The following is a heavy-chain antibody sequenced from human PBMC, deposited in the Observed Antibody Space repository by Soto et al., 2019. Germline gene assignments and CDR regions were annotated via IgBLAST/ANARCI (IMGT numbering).Heavy chain of an antibody. CDR1: GFTFSPYS. J-gene: IGHJ4*02. CDR3: AGGVRGCTDSFDY. Sequence: EVQLVESGGDLVQPGGSLRLSCAGSGFTFSPYSMNWVRQAPGKGLEWVAYISSRSGTIFYADSVKGRFTISRDDAKNSLYLQMNSLRDEDTAVYYCAGGVRGCTDSFDYWGQGTLVTVSS. V-gene: IGHV3-48*02. CDR2: ISSRSGTI. D-gene: IGHD2-8*01.